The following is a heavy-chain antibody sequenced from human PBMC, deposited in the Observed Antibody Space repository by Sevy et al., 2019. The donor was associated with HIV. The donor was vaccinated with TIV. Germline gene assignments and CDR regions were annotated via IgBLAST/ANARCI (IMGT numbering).Heavy chain of an antibody. V-gene: IGHV3-21*01. CDR1: GFTFSTYA. CDR2: INAISSNI. CDR3: ARDLFSGGNAVYGY. D-gene: IGHD2-15*01. J-gene: IGHJ4*02. Sequence: GGSLRLSCAASGFTFSTYAMNWVRQAPGKGLEWVSSINAISSNIYYADSVKGRFTISRDNAENSLYLQMNSVRAEDTAVYYCARDLFSGGNAVYGYWGQGTLVTVSS.